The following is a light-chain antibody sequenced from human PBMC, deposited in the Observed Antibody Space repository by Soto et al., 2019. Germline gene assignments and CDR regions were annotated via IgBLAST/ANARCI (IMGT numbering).Light chain of an antibody. CDR3: VLYRGSVPV. CDR1: SGSVSTNYY. CDR2: RTH. Sequence: QAVVTQEPSFSVSPGGTVTLTCDLSSGSVSTNYYPSWYQQTPAQPPRTLIYRTHTRSSGVPDRCSGSILGNKAALTITRAQADDEYYYYCVLYRGSVPVFGGGTKLTVL. J-gene: IGLJ2*01. V-gene: IGLV8-61*01.